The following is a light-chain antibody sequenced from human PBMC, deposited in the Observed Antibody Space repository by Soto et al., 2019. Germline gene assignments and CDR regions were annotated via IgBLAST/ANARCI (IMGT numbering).Light chain of an antibody. V-gene: IGLV2-14*01. CDR2: EVS. J-gene: IGLJ3*02. CDR3: RSFTNSLTLV. Sequence: QSALTQPASVSGSPGQSIAISCTGTSSDIGNYNYVSWYQQHPGKAPKLIIYEVSNRPSGVSNRFSGSKSGNTASLTISGLQDDDEADYYCRSFTNSLTLVFGGGTKLTVL. CDR1: SSDIGNYNY.